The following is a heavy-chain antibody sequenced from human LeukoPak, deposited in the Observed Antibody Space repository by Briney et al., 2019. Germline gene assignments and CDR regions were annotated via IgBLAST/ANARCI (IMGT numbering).Heavy chain of an antibody. CDR1: GGSISSSGYF. CDR3: ARQNRLWSVDY. Sequence: SETLSLTCTVSGGSISSSGYFWGWIRQPPGKGLEWIGSVYYSGGTYYNPSLKSRVTISVDTSKNQFSLKLSSVTAADTAVYYCARQNRLWSVDYWGQGTLVTVSS. V-gene: IGHV4-39*01. CDR2: VYYSGGT. J-gene: IGHJ4*02. D-gene: IGHD5-18*01.